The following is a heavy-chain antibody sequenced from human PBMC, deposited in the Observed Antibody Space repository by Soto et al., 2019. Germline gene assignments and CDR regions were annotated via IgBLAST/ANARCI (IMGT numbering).Heavy chain of an antibody. V-gene: IGHV3-30*03. D-gene: IGHD3-16*01. CDR2: MSFDGTR. J-gene: IGHJ3*02. CDR1: GFTFSNYA. CDR3: TRGRPLPSMNTGDEPLDM. Sequence: QVQLVESGGGVVQPGTSLTLSCAASGFTFSNYAMHWVRQAPGKGLEWVAAMSFDGTRYYADSVKGRSTISRDSARNTVFLQTSGLRVDDTALYDCTRGRPLPSMNTGDEPLDMWGHGTMVTVSS.